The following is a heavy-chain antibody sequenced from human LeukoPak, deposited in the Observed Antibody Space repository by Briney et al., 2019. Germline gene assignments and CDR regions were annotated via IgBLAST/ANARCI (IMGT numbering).Heavy chain of an antibody. Sequence: PGGSLRLSCAASGFPFEDYGMNWVRQAPGKGLEWVSYISSSGSTIYYADSVKGRFTISRDNAKNSLYLQMNSLRAEDTAVYYCAELGITMIGGVWGKGTTVTISS. CDR1: GFPFEDYG. J-gene: IGHJ6*04. CDR3: AELGITMIGGV. V-gene: IGHV3-48*03. D-gene: IGHD3-10*02. CDR2: ISSSGSTI.